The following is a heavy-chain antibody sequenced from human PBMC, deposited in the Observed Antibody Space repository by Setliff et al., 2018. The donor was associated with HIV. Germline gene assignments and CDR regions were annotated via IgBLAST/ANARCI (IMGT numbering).Heavy chain of an antibody. CDR2: VYWNDNK. CDR3: AHSGREVRGPYFDY. V-gene: IGHV2-5*01. D-gene: IGHD3-10*01. CDR1: GFSLSSNGVS. Sequence: SGPTLVNPTQTLMLTCTFSGFSLSSNGVSVGWIRQAPGKAPEWLALVYWNDNKQYSPSLKTRVTVTKDTSRNRVFLTMTDLDPVDTATYYCAHSGREVRGPYFDYWGQGVLVTVSS. J-gene: IGHJ4*02.